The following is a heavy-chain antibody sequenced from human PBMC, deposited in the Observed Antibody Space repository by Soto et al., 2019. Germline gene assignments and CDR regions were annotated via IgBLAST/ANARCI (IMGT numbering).Heavy chain of an antibody. CDR3: ARVEWELLGRMSWGWFDP. V-gene: IGHV1-69*01. CDR1: GGTFSSYA. CDR2: IIPIFGTA. J-gene: IGHJ5*02. Sequence: QVQLVQSGAEVKKPGSSVKVSCKASGGTFSSYAISWVRQAPGQGLEWMGGIIPIFGTANYAQKFQGRVTITADESTSTAYMELSSLRSEDTAVYYCARVEWELLGRMSWGWFDPWGQGTLVTVSS. D-gene: IGHD1-26*01.